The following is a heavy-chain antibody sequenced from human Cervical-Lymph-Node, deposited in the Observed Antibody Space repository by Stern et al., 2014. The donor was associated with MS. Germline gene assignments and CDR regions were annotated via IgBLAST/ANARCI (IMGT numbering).Heavy chain of an antibody. CDR1: GYYFTSYW. D-gene: IGHD6-19*01. Sequence: MQLVQSGAEVKKPGESLKISCKGSGYYFTSYWLGWVRQMPGKGLGWMGIIFPGDSDTRERPSFPGHVTMSPDQSITTAHLPAGSRKASDTAIYDWATRAVSGESDAFDTWGQGTMVTVSS. V-gene: IGHV5-51*01. J-gene: IGHJ3*02. CDR2: IFPGDSDT. CDR3: ATRAVSGESDAFDT.